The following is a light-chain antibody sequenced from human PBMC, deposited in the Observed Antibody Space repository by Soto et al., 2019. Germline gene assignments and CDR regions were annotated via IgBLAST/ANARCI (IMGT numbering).Light chain of an antibody. Sequence: EIVLTQSPATVSVSPGDRVTLSCRASRTVHSNVAWYQHKPGQSPRLLIYGASFRATGMPARFSGSGFGTEFTLTISSLQSKDFAVDYCQQYNNWPRTFGQGSQVDIK. CDR2: GAS. J-gene: IGKJ1*01. V-gene: IGKV3-15*01. CDR3: QQYNNWPRT. CDR1: RTVHSN.